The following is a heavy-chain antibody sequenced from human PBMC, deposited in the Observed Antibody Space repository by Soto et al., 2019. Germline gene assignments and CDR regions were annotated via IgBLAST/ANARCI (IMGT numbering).Heavy chain of an antibody. Sequence: PGGSLRLSCAASGFTFSSYSMNWVRQAPGKGLEWVSYISSSSSTIYYADSVKGRFTISRDNAKNSLYLQMNSLRDEDTAVYYCARDHDSSGWYDAFDIWGQGTMVTVS. CDR2: ISSSSSTI. V-gene: IGHV3-48*02. J-gene: IGHJ3*02. CDR3: ARDHDSSGWYDAFDI. D-gene: IGHD6-19*01. CDR1: GFTFSSYS.